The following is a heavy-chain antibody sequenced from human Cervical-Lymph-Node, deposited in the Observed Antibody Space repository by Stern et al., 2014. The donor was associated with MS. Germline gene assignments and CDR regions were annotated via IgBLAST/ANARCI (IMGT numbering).Heavy chain of an antibody. CDR3: ARDKPVAVIYYYGMDV. J-gene: IGHJ6*02. Sequence: VQLVESGAEVKKPGASVTVSCEASGYTFTTYAIHWVRQAPGQRLEWMGWINAANGNTEYSQKFQGRVTITRDTSASTAYMELSSLKSEDTAVYYCARDKPVAVIYYYGMDVWGQGTTVTVSS. V-gene: IGHV1-3*01. D-gene: IGHD2-15*01. CDR2: INAANGNT. CDR1: GYTFTTYA.